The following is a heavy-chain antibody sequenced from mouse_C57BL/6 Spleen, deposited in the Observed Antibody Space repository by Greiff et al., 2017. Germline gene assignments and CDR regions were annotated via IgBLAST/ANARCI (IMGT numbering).Heavy chain of an antibody. V-gene: IGHV1-78*01. Sequence: VQLQQSDAELVKPGASVTISCKVSGYTFTDHTIHWMKQRPEQGLEWIGYIYPRDGSTKYNEKFKGKATLTADKSSSTAYMQLNSLTSEDSAVYFCARGDDGYYWYFDVWGTGTTVTVSS. D-gene: IGHD2-3*01. CDR1: GYTFTDHT. J-gene: IGHJ1*03. CDR3: ARGDDGYYWYFDV. CDR2: IYPRDGST.